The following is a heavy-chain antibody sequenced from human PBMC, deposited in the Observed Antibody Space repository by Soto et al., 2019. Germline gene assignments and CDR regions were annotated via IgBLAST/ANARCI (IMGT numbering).Heavy chain of an antibody. CDR3: ARVRRYCSSTSCYPSY. D-gene: IGHD2-2*01. CDR2: MNPNSGNT. Sequence: QVQLVQSGAEVKKPGASLKVSCKASGYTFTSYDINWVRQATGQGLEWMGWMNPNSGNTGYAQKFQGRVTMTRNTSISTADMELSSLRSEDTAVYYCARVRRYCSSTSCYPSYWGQGTLVTVSS. CDR1: GYTFTSYD. J-gene: IGHJ4*02. V-gene: IGHV1-8*01.